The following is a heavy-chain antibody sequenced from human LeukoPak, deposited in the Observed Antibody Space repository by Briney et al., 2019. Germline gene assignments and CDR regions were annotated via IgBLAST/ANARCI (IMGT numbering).Heavy chain of an antibody. CDR2: IYTSGST. Sequence: SETLSLTCTVSGGSISSGSYYWSWIRQPAGKGLEWIGRIYTSGSTNYNPSLKSRVTISVDTSKNQFSLKLSPVTAADTAVYYCARAAGIYYDSSGYYSGEDYNWFDPWGQGTLVTVSS. V-gene: IGHV4-61*02. D-gene: IGHD3-22*01. J-gene: IGHJ5*02. CDR1: GGSISSGSYY. CDR3: ARAAGIYYDSSGYYSGEDYNWFDP.